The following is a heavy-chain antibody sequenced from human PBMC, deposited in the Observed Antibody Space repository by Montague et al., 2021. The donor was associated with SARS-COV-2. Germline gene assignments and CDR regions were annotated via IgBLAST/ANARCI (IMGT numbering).Heavy chain of an antibody. V-gene: IGHV3-48*03. CDR1: GFTFSNYD. CDR3: TRDYRSIGGDGFDI. Sequence: SLRLSCAASGFTFSNYDMNWVRQAPGKGPEWISYISTSAYTTSYAGSVKGRFTISRDNGKNSLYLQMNSLRVEDTAVYYCTRDYRSIGGDGFDIWGQGTKVTVSS. D-gene: IGHD3-16*02. CDR2: ISTSAYTT. J-gene: IGHJ3*02.